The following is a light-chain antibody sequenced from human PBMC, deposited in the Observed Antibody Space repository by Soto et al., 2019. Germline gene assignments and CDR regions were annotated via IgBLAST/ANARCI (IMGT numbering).Light chain of an antibody. CDR2: EVS. V-gene: IGLV2-8*01. J-gene: IGLJ1*01. Sequence: QSVLTQPPSASGSPGQSVTISCTGTSSDVGGYDYVSWYQQHPGKAPKLMIFEVSKRPSGVPDRFSGSKSGNTASLTVSGLQAEDEADYYCSSYAGNTKGVFGTGTKATVL. CDR1: SSDVGGYDY. CDR3: SSYAGNTKGV.